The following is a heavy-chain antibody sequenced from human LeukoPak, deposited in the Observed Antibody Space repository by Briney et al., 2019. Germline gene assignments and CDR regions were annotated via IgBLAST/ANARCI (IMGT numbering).Heavy chain of an antibody. CDR3: TRGAEVSGYPVFQH. CDR1: GFTFSDYY. CDR2: IRNSGSAT. Sequence: GGSLRLSCTASGFTFSDYYMNWVRQAPGKGLEWISYIRNSGSATYYADSVEGRFTISRDNAKNSLYLQMNSLRPEDTAMYYCTRGAEVSGYPVFQHWGQGALVTVSS. J-gene: IGHJ4*02. V-gene: IGHV3-11*01. D-gene: IGHD3-22*01.